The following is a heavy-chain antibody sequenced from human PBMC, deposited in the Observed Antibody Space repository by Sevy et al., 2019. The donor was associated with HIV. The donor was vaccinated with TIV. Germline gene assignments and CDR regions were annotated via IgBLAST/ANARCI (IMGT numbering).Heavy chain of an antibody. CDR1: GLTFSSHA. J-gene: IGHJ4*02. Sequence: GGSLRLSCAASGLTFSSHAMHWVRQAPGKGLEWVAVISYETGNTKYYEESVKGRFTISRDNSKNTLYLQMNSLRAEDTAVYYCARDSGYSINYSPGTYWGQGTLVTVSS. CDR3: ARDSGYSINYSPGTY. D-gene: IGHD2-15*01. V-gene: IGHV3-30-3*01. CDR2: ISYETGNTK.